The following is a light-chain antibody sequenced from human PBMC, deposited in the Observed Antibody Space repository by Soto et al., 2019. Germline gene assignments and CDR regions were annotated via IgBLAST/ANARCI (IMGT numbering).Light chain of an antibody. V-gene: IGLV2-14*01. CDR3: TSYTSTSTLV. Sequence: QSVLTQPASVSGSPGQSITISCTGTSNDVGANNYVSWYQHHPGKAPKILIYEAGNRPSGVSHRFSGSKSGNTASLTTSGLQAEDEADYFCTSYTSTSTLVFGGGTKLTVL. J-gene: IGLJ2*01. CDR2: EAG. CDR1: SNDVGANNY.